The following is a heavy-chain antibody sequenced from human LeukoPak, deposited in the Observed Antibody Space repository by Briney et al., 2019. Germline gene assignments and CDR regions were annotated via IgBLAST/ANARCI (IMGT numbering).Heavy chain of an antibody. D-gene: IGHD6-19*01. Sequence: GGSLRLSCAASGFTFSIFTMNWVRQAPGKGLEWVSIINDNGGTTYYTDSVKGRFTTSRDNSNNTVYLQMNSLRAEDTAIYYCAKDGLCPSVCPTKIDVAGYVDSWGQGTLVTVSS. CDR3: AKDGLCPSVCPTKIDVAGYVDS. CDR1: GFTFSIFT. J-gene: IGHJ4*02. V-gene: IGHV3-23*01. CDR2: INDNGGTT.